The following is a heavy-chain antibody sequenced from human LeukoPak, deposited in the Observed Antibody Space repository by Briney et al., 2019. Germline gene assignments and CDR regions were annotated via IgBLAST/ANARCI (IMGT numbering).Heavy chain of an antibody. V-gene: IGHV3-7*01. Sequence: GGSLRLSCAASGFTFASYGISWVRHAPGKGLEWVATIKEDATEKFHVASVQGRFTISRDNAKNLLYLQMNTLSAEDTAVYYCATFPNDSSDIWGQGTMVTVSS. CDR3: ATFPNDSSDI. J-gene: IGHJ3*02. CDR1: GFTFASYG. CDR2: IKEDATEK.